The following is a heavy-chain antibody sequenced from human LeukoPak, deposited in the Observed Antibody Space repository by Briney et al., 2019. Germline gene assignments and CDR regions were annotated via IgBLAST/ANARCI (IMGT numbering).Heavy chain of an antibody. D-gene: IGHD5-12*01. Sequence: PGGPLRLSCAASGFTFSTSGMHWVRQAPGKGLEWVALIRFDGTNKYYADSEKGGFTISRDNSKNTVYLKINSLRGEDTAVYYCSKDIYSGLGYWGQGTLVTVSS. V-gene: IGHV3-30*02. J-gene: IGHJ4*02. CDR3: SKDIYSGLGY. CDR1: GFTFSTSG. CDR2: IRFDGTNK.